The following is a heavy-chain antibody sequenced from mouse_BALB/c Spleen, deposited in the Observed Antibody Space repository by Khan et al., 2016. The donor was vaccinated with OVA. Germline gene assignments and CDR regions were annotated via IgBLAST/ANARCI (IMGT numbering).Heavy chain of an antibody. CDR2: ISYSGST. Sequence: VQLKESGPGLVKPSQSLSLTCTVTGYSITSDYAWNWIRQFPGNKLEWMGYISYSGSTSYNPSLKSRISITRDTSKNQFFLQLNSVTTEDTATYYGARSRYRYAFAYWGQGTLVTVSA. CDR1: GYSITSDYA. CDR3: ARSRYRYAFAY. V-gene: IGHV3-2*02. J-gene: IGHJ3*01. D-gene: IGHD2-14*01.